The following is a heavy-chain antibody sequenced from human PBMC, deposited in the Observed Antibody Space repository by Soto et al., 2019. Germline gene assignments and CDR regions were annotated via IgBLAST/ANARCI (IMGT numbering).Heavy chain of an antibody. CDR3: AKDPHFWSGYSDY. V-gene: IGHV3-23*01. J-gene: IGHJ4*02. CDR2: ISGSGGST. CDR1: GFTFSSYA. D-gene: IGHD3-3*02. Sequence: EVQLLESGGGLVQPGGSLRLSCAASGFTFSSYAMSWVRQAPGKGLEWVSAISGSGGSTYYADSVKGRFTISRDNSKNTLYLHMNSLRAEDTAVYYCAKDPHFWSGYSDYWGQGTLVTVSS.